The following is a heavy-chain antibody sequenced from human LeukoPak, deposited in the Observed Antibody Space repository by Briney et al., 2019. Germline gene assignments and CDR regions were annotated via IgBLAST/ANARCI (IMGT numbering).Heavy chain of an antibody. Sequence: GGSLRLSCAASRFTVSSNYMTWVRQAAGKGLEWVSVIYSGGSTYYADSVKGRFTISRDNSKNTLYLQMNSLRAEDTAVYYCARDWSDGFDFWGQGSLVTVSS. J-gene: IGHJ4*02. CDR3: ARDWSDGFDF. CDR2: IYSGGST. CDR1: RFTVSSNY. D-gene: IGHD3-3*01. V-gene: IGHV3-66*01.